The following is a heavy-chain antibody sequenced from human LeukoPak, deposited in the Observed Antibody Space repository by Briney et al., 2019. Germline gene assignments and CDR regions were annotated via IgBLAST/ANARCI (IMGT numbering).Heavy chain of an antibody. J-gene: IGHJ4*02. CDR3: ARANWVHYC. V-gene: IGHV4-59*01. CDR1: GGSISTYY. Sequence: PSETLSLTCTVSGGSISTYYWTWIRQPPGKGLEWIGYIYYTGSTNYNPSLKSRVTISVDTSKNQFSLRLSSVTAADTAVYYCARANWVHYCWGQGTLVTVSS. D-gene: IGHD1-1*01. CDR2: IYYTGST.